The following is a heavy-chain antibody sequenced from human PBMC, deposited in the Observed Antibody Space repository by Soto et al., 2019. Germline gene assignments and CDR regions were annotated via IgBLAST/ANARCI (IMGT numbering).Heavy chain of an antibody. D-gene: IGHD2-2*01. J-gene: IGHJ6*02. CDR1: GYSFTSYW. V-gene: IGHV5-10-1*01. CDR3: ARSPLLSGPECSSTSCYPNCGMDV. CDR2: IDPSDSYT. Sequence: PGESLKISCKGSGYSFTSYWISWVRQMPGKGLEWMGRIDPSDSYTNYSPSFQGHVTISADKSISTAYLQWSSLKASDTAMYYCARSPLLSGPECSSTSCYPNCGMDVWGQGTTVTVSS.